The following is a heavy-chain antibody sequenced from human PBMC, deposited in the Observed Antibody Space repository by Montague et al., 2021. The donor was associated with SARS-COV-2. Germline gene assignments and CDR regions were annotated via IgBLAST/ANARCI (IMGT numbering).Heavy chain of an antibody. D-gene: IGHD2-2*01. CDR3: ARELGYCSSTNCYHFDY. CDR1: GGSINSSSYY. J-gene: IGHJ4*02. CDR2: IYSGST. V-gene: IGHV4-39*07. Sequence: SETLSLTCTVSGGSINSSSYYWGWIRQPPGKGLEWIGSIYSGSTYYNPSLMSRVTISVDTSKNQFSLKLRSVTAADTAVFYCARELGYCSSTNCYHFDYWGQGTLVTVSS.